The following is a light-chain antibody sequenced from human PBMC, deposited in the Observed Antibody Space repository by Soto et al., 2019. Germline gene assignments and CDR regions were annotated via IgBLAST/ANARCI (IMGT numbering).Light chain of an antibody. CDR1: SSDVGGYNY. CDR3: SSDTSISTEV. CDR2: EVS. V-gene: IGLV2-14*01. Sequence: QSVLTQPASVSGSPGQSITISCTGTSSDVGGYNYVSWYQQHPGKAPKLMVYEVSNRPSGVSNRFSCSKSSNTASLTISGRQAEEEADYYGSSDTSISTEVFGTGTKVTVL. J-gene: IGLJ1*01.